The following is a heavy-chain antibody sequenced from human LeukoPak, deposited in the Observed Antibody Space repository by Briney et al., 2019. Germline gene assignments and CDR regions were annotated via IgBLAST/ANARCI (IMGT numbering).Heavy chain of an antibody. D-gene: IGHD5-24*01. CDR3: ARGRWSFDY. J-gene: IGHJ4*02. CDR1: GFTFTSYN. V-gene: IGHV3-21*01. Sequence: GGSLRLSCAASGFTFTSYNMDWVRQAPGKGLEWVSSISTSSSYIYYADSVKGRFTISRDNAKNSLYLQMNSLRAEDTAVYYCARGRWSFDYWGQGTLVTVSS. CDR2: ISTSSSYI.